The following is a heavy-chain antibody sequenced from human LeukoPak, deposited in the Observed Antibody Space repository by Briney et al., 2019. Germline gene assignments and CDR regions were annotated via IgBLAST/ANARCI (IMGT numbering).Heavy chain of an antibody. D-gene: IGHD3-3*01. CDR2: IIPILGIA. CDR1: GYTFTSYD. Sequence: SVKVSCKASGYTFTSYDINWVRQATGQGLEWMGRIIPILGIANYAQKFQGRVTITADKSTSTAYMELSSLRSEDTAVYYCARDQVLRFFGYGMDVWGQGTTVTVSS. J-gene: IGHJ6*02. CDR3: ARDQVLRFFGYGMDV. V-gene: IGHV1-69*04.